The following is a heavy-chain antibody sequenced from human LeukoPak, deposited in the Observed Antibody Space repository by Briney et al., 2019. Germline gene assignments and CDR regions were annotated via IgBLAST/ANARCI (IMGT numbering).Heavy chain of an antibody. J-gene: IGHJ3*02. Sequence: GGSLRLSCAASGFTFSDHYMDWVRQASGKGLEWFGRTRNKANSYTTEYAASVKGRFTISRDDSKNSLYLQMNSLKTEDTAVYYCARSGVGATDAFDIWGQGTMVTVSS. CDR3: ARSGVGATDAFDI. CDR2: TRNKANSYTT. CDR1: GFTFSDHY. V-gene: IGHV3-72*01. D-gene: IGHD1-26*01.